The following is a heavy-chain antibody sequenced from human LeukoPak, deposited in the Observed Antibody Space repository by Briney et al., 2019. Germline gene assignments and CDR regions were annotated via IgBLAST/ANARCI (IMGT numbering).Heavy chain of an antibody. CDR2: INHSGIT. CDR1: GGSFSGYY. J-gene: IGHJ4*02. Sequence: PSETLSLTCAVYGGSFSGYYWTWIRQPPGKGLKWIGEINHSGITNYNPSLKSRVTISVDTSKNQFSLKLSSVTAADTAVYYCARGEDYYDQWYFDYWGQGTLVTVSS. V-gene: IGHV4-34*01. D-gene: IGHD3-22*01. CDR3: ARGEDYYDQWYFDY.